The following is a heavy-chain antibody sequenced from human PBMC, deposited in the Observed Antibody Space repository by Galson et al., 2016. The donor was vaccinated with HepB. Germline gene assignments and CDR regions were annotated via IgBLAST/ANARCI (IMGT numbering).Heavy chain of an antibody. CDR2: ISGSGGDT. J-gene: IGHJ4*02. CDR3: AKGGRGVIVTPIDD. D-gene: IGHD3-16*02. Sequence: SLRLSCAASGFTFSNYGMHWVRQAPGKGLEWVSAISGSGGDTYYADSAKGRFTISRDNSENTLYLQMNSLRAEDTAVYYCAKGGRGVIVTPIDDWGQGTLVTVSS. V-gene: IGHV3-23*01. CDR1: GFTFSNYG.